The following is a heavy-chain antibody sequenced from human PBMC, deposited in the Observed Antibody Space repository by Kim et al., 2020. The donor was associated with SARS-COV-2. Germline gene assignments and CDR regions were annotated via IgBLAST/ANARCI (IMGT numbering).Heavy chain of an antibody. CDR3: ARGGLRYFDWFKPPYYYYG. D-gene: IGHD3-9*01. CDR1: GGSFSGYY. J-gene: IGHJ6*01. CDR2: INHSGST. Sequence: SETLSLTCAVYGGSFSGYYWSWIRQPPGKGLEWIGEINHSGSTNYNPSLKSRVTISVDTSKNQFSLKMSSVTAADTAVYYCARGGLRYFDWFKPPYYYYG. V-gene: IGHV4-34*01.